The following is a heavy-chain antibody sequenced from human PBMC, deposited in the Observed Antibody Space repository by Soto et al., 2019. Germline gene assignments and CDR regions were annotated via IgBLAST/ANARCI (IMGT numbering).Heavy chain of an antibody. Sequence: GESLKISCKGSGYSFSTYWITWVRQMPGKGLEWMGRIDPSDSYTDYSPSFQGHVIISVDKSISTAYLQWSSLKASDTAIYYCAGRDLQFIGMDVWGLGTTVTVSS. V-gene: IGHV5-10-1*01. J-gene: IGHJ6*02. CDR2: IDPSDSYT. CDR1: GYSFSTYW. CDR3: AGRDLQFIGMDV. D-gene: IGHD4-4*01.